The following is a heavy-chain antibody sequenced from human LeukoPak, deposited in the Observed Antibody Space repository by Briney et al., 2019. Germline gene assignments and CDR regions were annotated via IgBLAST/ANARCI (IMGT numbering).Heavy chain of an antibody. Sequence: PGGSLRLSCAASGFTFSSYAMHWVRQAPGKGLEWVAVISYDGSNKYYADSVKGRFTISRDNAKNSLYLQMNSLRAEDTAVYYWASSHEGYCGGDCGGDYYYGMDVWGQGTTVTVSS. CDR2: ISYDGSNK. CDR3: ASSHEGYCGGDCGGDYYYGMDV. J-gene: IGHJ6*02. CDR1: GFTFSSYA. V-gene: IGHV3-30-3*02. D-gene: IGHD2-21*02.